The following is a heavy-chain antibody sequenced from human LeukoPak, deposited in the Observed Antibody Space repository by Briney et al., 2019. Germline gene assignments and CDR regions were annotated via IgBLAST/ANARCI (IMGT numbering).Heavy chain of an antibody. V-gene: IGHV3-23*01. CDR2: ISGSGDNT. CDR1: GFTFSTYA. J-gene: IGHJ3*01. CDR3: AKDRSHSQWLGAFDF. D-gene: IGHD6-19*01. Sequence: PGGSLRLSCTVSGFTFSTYAMSWVRQAAGKGLEWVSGISGSGDNTYYADAVKGRFTISRDNSKNTLDLQMNSLRGEDTAVYFCAKDRSHSQWLGAFDFWGQGTMVTVSS.